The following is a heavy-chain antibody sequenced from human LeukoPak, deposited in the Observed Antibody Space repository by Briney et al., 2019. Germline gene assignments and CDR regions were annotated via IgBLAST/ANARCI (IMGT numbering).Heavy chain of an antibody. D-gene: IGHD3-22*01. CDR3: AKDQYYYDSSGAAFDI. V-gene: IGHV3-23*01. CDR1: GFTFSSYA. J-gene: IGHJ3*02. CDR2: ISGSGGSK. Sequence: GGSLRLSCAASGFTFSSYAMSWVRQAPGKGLEWVSVISGSGGSKYYADSVKGRFTISRDNSKNTLYLQMNSLRAEDTAVYYCAKDQYYYDSSGAAFDIWGQGTMVTVSS.